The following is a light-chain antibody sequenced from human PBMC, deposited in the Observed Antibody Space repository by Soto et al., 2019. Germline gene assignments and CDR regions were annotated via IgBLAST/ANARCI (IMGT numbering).Light chain of an antibody. CDR1: SSDVGGYIY. J-gene: IGLJ1*01. Sequence: QSALTQPASVSGSPGQSITISCTGTSSDVGGYIYVSWYQHHPDKAPKLIIFEVSNRPSGVSNRFSGSKSGNTASLTISGLQAEDEADYYCSSYTTITSYVFGTGTKGTVL. CDR2: EVS. V-gene: IGLV2-14*01. CDR3: SSYTTITSYV.